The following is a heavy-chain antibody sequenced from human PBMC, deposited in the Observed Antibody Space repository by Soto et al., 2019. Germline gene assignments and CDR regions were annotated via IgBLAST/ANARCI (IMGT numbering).Heavy chain of an antibody. CDR2: IYYSGST. Sequence: QVQLQESGPGLVKPSQTLSLTCTVSGGPISSGGYYWSWIRQHPGKGLEWIGYIYYSGSTYYNPSLKSRVTISVDTSKNQFSLKLSSVTAADTAVYYCARASGGCSGGSCYEYYFDYWGQGTLVTVSS. J-gene: IGHJ4*02. CDR3: ARASGGCSGGSCYEYYFDY. CDR1: GGPISSGGYY. D-gene: IGHD2-15*01. V-gene: IGHV4-31*03.